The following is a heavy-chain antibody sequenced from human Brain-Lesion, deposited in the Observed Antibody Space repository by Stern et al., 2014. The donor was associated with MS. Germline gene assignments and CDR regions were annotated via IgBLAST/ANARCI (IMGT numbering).Heavy chain of an antibody. V-gene: IGHV1-18*04. CDR1: GYTFTTYG. CDR3: ARRVYGDYAAYQDL. CDR2: ISADTGNT. D-gene: IGHD4-17*01. J-gene: IGHJ5*02. Sequence: VQLVQSGGEVKKPGASVKVSCKASGYTFTTYGISWVRQAPGQGLEWMGWISADTGNTNYAQNFQGRVTMTTDTATSTAYMDLRSLRPDDTAIYYCARRVYGDYAAYQDLWGQGTPVTVSS.